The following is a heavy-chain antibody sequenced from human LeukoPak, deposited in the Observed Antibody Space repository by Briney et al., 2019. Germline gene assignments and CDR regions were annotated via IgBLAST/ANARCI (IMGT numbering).Heavy chain of an antibody. V-gene: IGHV4-31*03. J-gene: IGHJ4*02. D-gene: IGHD2-21*02. CDR3: ARLLAYCGGDCYAADY. CDR2: IYYSGST. Sequence: PSETLSLTCTVSGGSISSGGYYWSWIRQHPGKGLEWIGHIYYSGSTYYNPSLKSRVTISVDTSKNQFSLKLSSVTAADTAVYYCARLLAYCGGDCYAADYWGQGTLVTVSS. CDR1: GGSISSGGYY.